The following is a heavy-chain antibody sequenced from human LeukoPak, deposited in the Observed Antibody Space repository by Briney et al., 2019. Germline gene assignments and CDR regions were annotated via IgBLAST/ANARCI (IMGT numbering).Heavy chain of an antibody. J-gene: IGHJ5*02. CDR1: GFTFGSYW. Sequence: PGGSLRLSCAASGFTFGSYWMHWVRQAPGKGLVWVSRINSDGSSTSYADSVKGRFTISRDNAKNTLYLQMNSLRAEDTAVYYCARGGPPRITMVRGVRNSNWFDPWGREPWSPSPQ. V-gene: IGHV3-74*01. CDR3: ARGGPPRITMVRGVRNSNWFDP. D-gene: IGHD3-10*01. CDR2: INSDGSST.